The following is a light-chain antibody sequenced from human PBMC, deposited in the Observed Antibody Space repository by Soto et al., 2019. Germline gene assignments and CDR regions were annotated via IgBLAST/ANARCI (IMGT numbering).Light chain of an antibody. J-gene: IGKJ1*01. Sequence: EIVLTQSPGTLSLSPGERGTLSCRASQSVSSNYLAWYQQKPGQAPRLLIYSAFSRATVIPDMISSSGSGTDFTLTISRLAPEAFAGYYCQYYGSSPWTFGQGTKVEIK. CDR1: QSVSSNY. V-gene: IGKV3-20*01. CDR3: QYYGSSPWT. CDR2: SAF.